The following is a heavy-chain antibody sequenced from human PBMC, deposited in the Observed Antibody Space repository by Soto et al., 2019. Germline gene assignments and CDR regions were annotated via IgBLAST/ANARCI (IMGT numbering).Heavy chain of an antibody. CDR3: AKVRYSSPMGYYYGMDV. Sequence: QLEQSGGEVKKPGSSVKVSCKASRVAFSKFIVTWVRQAPGLGLEWVGGIIPIFSTANYAQKFQGRVTITADESTSTSYMEVNNLRSEDTAVYYCAKVRYSSPMGYYYGMDVWGQGTTVTVSS. V-gene: IGHV1-69*01. CDR1: RVAFSKFI. CDR2: IIPIFSTA. J-gene: IGHJ6*02. D-gene: IGHD6-19*01.